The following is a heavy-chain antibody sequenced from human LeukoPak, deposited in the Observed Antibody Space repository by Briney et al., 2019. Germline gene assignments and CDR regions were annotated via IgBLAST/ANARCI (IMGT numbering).Heavy chain of an antibody. D-gene: IGHD2-15*01. CDR3: ARLLGLDY. J-gene: IGHJ4*02. CDR1: GFTFSSHW. Sequence: GGSLRLSCAASGFTFSSHWMSWVRQAPGKGLEWVANIKQDGSEKYYVDSVKGRFTISRDNAKNSLYLQMNSLRAEDTAVYYCARLLGLDYWGQGTLVTVSS. CDR2: IKQDGSEK. V-gene: IGHV3-7*01.